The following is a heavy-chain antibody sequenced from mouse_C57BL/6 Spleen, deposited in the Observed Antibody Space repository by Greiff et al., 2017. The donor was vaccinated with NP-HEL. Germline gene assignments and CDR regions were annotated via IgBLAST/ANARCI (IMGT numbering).Heavy chain of an antibody. J-gene: IGHJ4*01. CDR2: INPSSGYT. V-gene: IGHV1-7*01. Sequence: VQLQQSGAELAKPGASVKLSCKASGYTFTSYWMHWVKQRPGQGLEWIGYINPSSGYTKYNQKFKDKATLTADKSSSTAYMPLSSLTYEDSAVYYCARSPRYYGSSSYYAMDYWGQGTSVTVSS. CDR1: GYTFTSYW. CDR3: ARSPRYYGSSSYYAMDY. D-gene: IGHD1-1*01.